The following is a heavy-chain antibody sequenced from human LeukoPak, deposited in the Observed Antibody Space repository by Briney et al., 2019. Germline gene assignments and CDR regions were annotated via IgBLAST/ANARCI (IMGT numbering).Heavy chain of an antibody. D-gene: IGHD2-21*01. CDR1: GFSVSNNH. CDR3: TRDPVTYRGGDC. J-gene: IGHJ4*02. V-gene: IGHV3-53*01. Sequence: GGSLRLSCGVSGFSVSNNHMSWVRQAPGKGLEWLSVLFSGASTNYADSVKGRFTISRDQSKNTLFPQMNNLRVEDTAVYYCTRDPVTYRGGDCWGQGTLVTVSS. CDR2: LFSGAST.